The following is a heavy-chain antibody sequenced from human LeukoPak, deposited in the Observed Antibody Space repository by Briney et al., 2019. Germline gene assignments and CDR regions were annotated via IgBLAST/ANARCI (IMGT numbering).Heavy chain of an antibody. J-gene: IGHJ4*02. CDR2: ISSSSSYI. V-gene: IGHV3-21*06. CDR3: TRDADPIELKDY. D-gene: IGHD3-10*01. CDR1: GFTFSSYS. Sequence: GGSLRLSCAASGFTFSSYSTNWVRQAPGKGLEWFSSISSSSSYIYYADSVKGRFTISRDNAKNSLFLRMNSLRAEDTALYYCTRDADPIELKDYWGQGSLVTVSS.